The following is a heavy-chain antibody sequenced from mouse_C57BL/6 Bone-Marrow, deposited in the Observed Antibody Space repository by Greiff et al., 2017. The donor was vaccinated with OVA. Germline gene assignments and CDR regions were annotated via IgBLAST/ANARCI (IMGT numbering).Heavy chain of an antibody. J-gene: IGHJ1*03. CDR2: IHPNSGST. CDR1: GYTFTSYW. D-gene: IGHD1-1*01. V-gene: IGHV1-64*01. Sequence: QVQLQQPGAELVKPGASVKLSCKASGYTFTSYWMHWVKQRPGQGLEWIGMIHPNSGSTNYNEKFKSKATLTVDKSSSTAYMQLSSLTSEDSAVDYGARLGTTVVAAYWYCDVGGTGTTVTVSS. CDR3: ARLGTTVVAAYWYCDV.